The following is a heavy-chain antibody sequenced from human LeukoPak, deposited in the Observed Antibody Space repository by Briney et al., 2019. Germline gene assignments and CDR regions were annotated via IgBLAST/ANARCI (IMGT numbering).Heavy chain of an antibody. Sequence: PSETLSLTCAVYGGSFRGYYWSWIRQPPGKGLDWIGEINHSGSTNYNPSLKSRVTISVDTSKNQVSLKLSSVTAADTAVYSCARGRYGDYERYFDYWGQGTLVTVSS. CDR1: GGSFRGYY. J-gene: IGHJ4*02. CDR3: ARGRYGDYERYFDY. D-gene: IGHD4-17*01. CDR2: INHSGST. V-gene: IGHV4-34*01.